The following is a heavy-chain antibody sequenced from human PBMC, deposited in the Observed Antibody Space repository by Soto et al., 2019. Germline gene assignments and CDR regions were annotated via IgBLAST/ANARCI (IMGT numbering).Heavy chain of an antibody. CDR3: PKARAVTLVRISLAQ. Sequence: PGGSLRLSCAASGFTFSTYTMTWVRQAPGKGLEWVSSVGGSGDGTYYADSVKGRFTISRDNSKNTLYLQMNSLRAEDTAIYYCPKARAVTLVRISLAQWGQRTLVTVSS. J-gene: IGHJ4*02. CDR1: GFTFSTYT. CDR2: VGGSGDGT. V-gene: IGHV3-23*01. D-gene: IGHD6-19*01.